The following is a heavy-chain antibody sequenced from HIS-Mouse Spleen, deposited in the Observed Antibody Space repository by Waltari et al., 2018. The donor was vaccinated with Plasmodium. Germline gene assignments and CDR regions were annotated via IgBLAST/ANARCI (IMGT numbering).Heavy chain of an antibody. CDR1: GFTFSSYW. J-gene: IGHJ2*01. D-gene: IGHD6-13*01. V-gene: IGHV3-74*01. CDR3: ASSWYWYFDL. Sequence: EVQLVESGGGLVQPGGSLRLSCAASGFTFSSYWMHWFRQAPGKGLVGVSRINGDGSSTSYADSVKGRVTISRDNAKNSLYLQMNSLRAEDTAVYYCASSWYWYFDLWGRGTLVTVSS. CDR2: INGDGSST.